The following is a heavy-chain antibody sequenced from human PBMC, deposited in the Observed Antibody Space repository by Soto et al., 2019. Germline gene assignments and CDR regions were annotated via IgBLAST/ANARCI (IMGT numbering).Heavy chain of an antibody. J-gene: IGHJ6*02. CDR2: VSAYNGNT. Sequence: ASVKVSWKASGYTFTRYGISWVRQAPGQGLEWMGWVSAYNGNTNYAQKLQGRVTMTTDTSTSTAYMELRSLRSDDTAVYYCARDLGSGWAGIAAAAIGYDYYYGMDVWGQGTTVTVSS. CDR1: GYTFTRYG. CDR3: ARDLGSGWAGIAAAAIGYDYYYGMDV. D-gene: IGHD6-13*01. V-gene: IGHV1-18*01.